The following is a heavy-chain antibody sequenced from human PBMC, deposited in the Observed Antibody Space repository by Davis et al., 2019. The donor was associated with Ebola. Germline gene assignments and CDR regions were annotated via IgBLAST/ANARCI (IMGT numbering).Heavy chain of an antibody. J-gene: IGHJ5*02. D-gene: IGHD4-23*01. CDR1: GFTFTGYY. V-gene: IGHV1-2*02. CDR2: ISLNSGST. Sequence: ASVKVSCKASGFTFTGYYMHWVRQAPGQGPEWMGWISLNSGSTKYSHKFQGRVTMTRDTSISTAFVELSRLRPDDTAVYYCARETTVITSGFDPWGQGTLVTVSS. CDR3: ARETTVITSGFDP.